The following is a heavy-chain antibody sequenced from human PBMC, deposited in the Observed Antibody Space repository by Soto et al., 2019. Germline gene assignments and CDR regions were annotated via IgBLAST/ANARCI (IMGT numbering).Heavy chain of an antibody. V-gene: IGHV4-59*08. D-gene: IGHD3-3*01. Sequence: SETLSLTCTVSGGSISSYYWSWIRQPPGKGLEWIGYIYYSGSTNYNPSLKSRVTISVDTSKNQFSLKLSSVTAADTAVYYCAKISFPDFWSGYYRDWGQGTLVTVSS. CDR2: IYYSGST. J-gene: IGHJ4*02. CDR3: AKISFPDFWSGYYRD. CDR1: GGSISSYY.